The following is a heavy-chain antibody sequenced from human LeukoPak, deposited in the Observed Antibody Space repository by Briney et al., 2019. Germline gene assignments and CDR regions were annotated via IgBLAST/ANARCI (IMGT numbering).Heavy chain of an antibody. CDR1: GFTFSSYS. Sequence: GGSLRLSCAASGFTFSSYSMNWVRQAPGRGLEWVSSISSSGSYLYYADSLKGRFTISRDNAKNSLYLQMDSLGAEDTAVYFCARDSPDLAVAGTYYYYYYGMDVWGQGTTVTVSS. J-gene: IGHJ6*02. CDR2: ISSSGSYL. D-gene: IGHD6-19*01. V-gene: IGHV3-21*01. CDR3: ARDSPDLAVAGTYYYYYYGMDV.